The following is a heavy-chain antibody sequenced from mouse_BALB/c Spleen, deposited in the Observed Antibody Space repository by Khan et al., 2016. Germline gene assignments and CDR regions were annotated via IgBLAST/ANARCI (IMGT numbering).Heavy chain of an antibody. CDR3: TRDGYFDV. V-gene: IGHV6-6*02. Sequence: EVKLEESGGGLVQPGGSMKLSCVASGFTFSNYWMNWVRQSPEKGLEWVAEIRLKSNNYATHYAESVKGRFTISRDDSKSSVYLQMNNSRAEDTGIYYRTRDGYFDVWGAGTTVTVSS. CDR2: IRLKSNNYAT. J-gene: IGHJ1*01. CDR1: GFTFSNYW.